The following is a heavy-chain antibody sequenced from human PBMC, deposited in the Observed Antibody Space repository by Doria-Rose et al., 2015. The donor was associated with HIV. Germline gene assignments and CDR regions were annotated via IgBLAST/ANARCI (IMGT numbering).Heavy chain of an antibody. J-gene: IGHJ4*02. V-gene: IGHV4-59*01. Sequence: PPGKGLEWIGYIYYSGSTSYNPSLKSRVIISVDTSKNQFSLRLSSVTAADTAAYYCARGVGPALDYWGQGTLVTVSS. CDR3: ARGVGPALDY. CDR2: IYYSGST.